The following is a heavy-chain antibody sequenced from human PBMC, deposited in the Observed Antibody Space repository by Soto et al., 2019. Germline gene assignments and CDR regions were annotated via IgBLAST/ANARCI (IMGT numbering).Heavy chain of an antibody. J-gene: IGHJ4*02. Sequence: PGGSLRLSSAASGFTFSSYSMNWVRQSPGKGLEWVSSISSSSSYIYYADSVKGRFTISRDNAKNSLYLQMNSLRAEDTAVYYCARDPQDYSNYAGMFDYWGQGTLVTVSS. D-gene: IGHD4-4*01. CDR3: ARDPQDYSNYAGMFDY. CDR2: ISSSSSYI. CDR1: GFTFSSYS. V-gene: IGHV3-21*01.